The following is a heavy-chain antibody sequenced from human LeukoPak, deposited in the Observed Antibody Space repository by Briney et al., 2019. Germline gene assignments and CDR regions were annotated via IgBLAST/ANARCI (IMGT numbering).Heavy chain of an antibody. CDR1: AFIFSGHW. V-gene: IGHV3-7*03. CDR3: ARDEQDSSSWYARWFDP. D-gene: IGHD6-13*01. J-gene: IGHJ5*02. Sequence: PGGSLRLSCEGSAFIFSGHWMNWVRQTPGKGLEWVASIKEDGSERQYVDSVKGRFSISRDNTKGSLFLQLNSLRAEDTAVYYCARDEQDSSSWYARWFDPWGQGTLVTVSS. CDR2: IKEDGSER.